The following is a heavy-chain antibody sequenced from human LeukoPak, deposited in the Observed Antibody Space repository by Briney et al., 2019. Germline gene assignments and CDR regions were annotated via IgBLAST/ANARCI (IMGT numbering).Heavy chain of an antibody. J-gene: IGHJ5*02. D-gene: IGHD3-16*02. CDR3: AREGLYGGNWFDP. V-gene: IGHV3-74*01. Sequence: GGSLRLSCAASGFTFSSYWMHWVRQAPGKGLVWVSRIHSDGSSTSYADSVKGRFTISRDNAKNTLYLQMNSLRAEDTAVYYCAREGLYGGNWFDPWGQGTLVTVSS. CDR2: IHSDGSST. CDR1: GFTFSSYW.